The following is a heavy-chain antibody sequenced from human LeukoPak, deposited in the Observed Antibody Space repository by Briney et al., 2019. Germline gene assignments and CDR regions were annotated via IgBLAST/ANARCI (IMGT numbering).Heavy chain of an antibody. J-gene: IGHJ4*02. CDR3: AKASRADFVVVVAGFEY. V-gene: IGHV3-66*01. Sequence: GGSLRLSCAASGIAVRSNYMNWVRQTPGKGLEWVSVIYSGDRAYYADSVKDRFTISRDNSKNTLYLQMKSLRAEDTAVYFCAKASRADFVVVVAGFEYWGQGTLVTVSS. CDR2: IYSGDRA. D-gene: IGHD2-15*01. CDR1: GIAVRSNY.